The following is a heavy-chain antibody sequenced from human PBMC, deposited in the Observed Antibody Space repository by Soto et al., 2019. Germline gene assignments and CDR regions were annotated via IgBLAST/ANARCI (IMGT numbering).Heavy chain of an antibody. Sequence: QIALQESGPTVVKPTQTLTLTCTFSGFSLTTTGVGVGWIRHAPGKALEWLAVVYWNDERRYSPSLKSRLTSIQDTAKTQVVLTMTYMDPVDTATYFCAHYDSSGYFSHFDSWCQGTLVTVS. CDR3: AHYDSSGYFSHFDS. J-gene: IGHJ4*02. D-gene: IGHD3-22*01. CDR2: VYWNDER. CDR1: GFSLTTTGVG. V-gene: IGHV2-5*01.